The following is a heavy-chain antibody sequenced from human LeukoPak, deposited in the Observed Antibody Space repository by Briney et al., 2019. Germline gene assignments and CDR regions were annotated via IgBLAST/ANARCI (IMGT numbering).Heavy chain of an antibody. CDR3: ARAEGYGGDLDS. CDR1: GFTFITYA. CDR2: KPYDGSNK. Sequence: GGSLRLSCAASGFTFITYAMHWVRQAPGKGLEWVAVKPYDGSNKYYADSVKGRFTISRENSKNRLYLQMNSLRAEDTGVYYCARAEGYGGDLDSWGRGTL. J-gene: IGHJ4*02. D-gene: IGHD4-23*01. V-gene: IGHV3-30*04.